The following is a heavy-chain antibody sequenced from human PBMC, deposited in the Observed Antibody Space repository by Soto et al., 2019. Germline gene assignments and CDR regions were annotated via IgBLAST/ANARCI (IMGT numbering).Heavy chain of an antibody. Sequence: EILSLTGTDAGGSISSYYCSLIRQPPGKGLEWIGYIYYSGSTNYNPSLKSRVTISVDKSRNKFSMKLSSVTAADTAVYYCARGVYAYYFDYWGQGTLVTV. J-gene: IGHJ4*02. V-gene: IGHV4-59*01. CDR1: GGSISSYY. D-gene: IGHD4-17*01. CDR3: ARGVYAYYFDY. CDR2: IYYSGST.